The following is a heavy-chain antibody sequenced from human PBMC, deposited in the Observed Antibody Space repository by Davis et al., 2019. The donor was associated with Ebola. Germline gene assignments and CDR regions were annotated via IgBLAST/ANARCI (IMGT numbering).Heavy chain of an antibody. D-gene: IGHD4-17*01. V-gene: IGHV1-2*02. Sequence: ASVKVSCKASGYTFVDCYIHWVRQAPGQGLEWMGWINPNSGGTNYAQKFQGRVTMTRDTSISTAYMELSRLRSDDTAVYYCARDTGYGDCDYWGQGTLVTVSS. J-gene: IGHJ4*02. CDR2: INPNSGGT. CDR3: ARDTGYGDCDY. CDR1: GYTFVDCY.